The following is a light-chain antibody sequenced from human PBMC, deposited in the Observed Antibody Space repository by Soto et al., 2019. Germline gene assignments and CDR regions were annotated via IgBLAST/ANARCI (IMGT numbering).Light chain of an antibody. V-gene: IGKV3-20*01. CDR2: DAS. CDR1: QSVSNNY. J-gene: IGKJ4*01. Sequence: EIGLTQAPATLPLSPWERATLSCRASQSVSNNYLAWYQQKPGQAPRLLIYDASSRATGIPDRFSGSGSGTDFTLTISRLEPEDFAVYYCQQFSSYPLTFGGGTKVDIK. CDR3: QQFSSYPLT.